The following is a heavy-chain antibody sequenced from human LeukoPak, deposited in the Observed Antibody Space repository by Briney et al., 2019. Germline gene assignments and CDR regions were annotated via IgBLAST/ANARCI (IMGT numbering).Heavy chain of an antibody. CDR1: GDSVSSKSAA. Sequence: SQTLSLTCALSGDSVSSKSAAWNWIRQSPSRGLEWLGRTYYRSKWYNDYAVSVKSRITINPDTSKNQFSLQLNSVTPEDTAMYYCARDPYGSSGWYEWEVVDAFDIWGQGTMVTVSS. D-gene: IGHD6-19*01. V-gene: IGHV6-1*01. CDR3: ARDPYGSSGWYEWEVVDAFDI. J-gene: IGHJ3*02. CDR2: TYYRSKWYN.